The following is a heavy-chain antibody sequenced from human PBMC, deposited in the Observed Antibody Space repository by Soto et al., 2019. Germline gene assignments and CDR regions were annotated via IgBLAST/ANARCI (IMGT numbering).Heavy chain of an antibody. V-gene: IGHV4-31*03. CDR2: IYYSGNT. CDR1: GGSIRSGGYY. D-gene: IGHD5-18*01. Sequence: SETLSLTCTVCGGSIRSGGYYWSWVRQNPRRGLEWIGNIYYSGNTYYNPSLKSRLTISVDTSKNQFSLNLSSVTAADTAVYYCARDRLMATAGTARHYFGLDVWGQGTTVTVSS. J-gene: IGHJ6*02. CDR3: ARDRLMATAGTARHYFGLDV.